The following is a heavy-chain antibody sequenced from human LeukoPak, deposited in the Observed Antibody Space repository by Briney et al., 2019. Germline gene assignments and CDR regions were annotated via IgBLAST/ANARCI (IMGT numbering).Heavy chain of an antibody. V-gene: IGHV1-69*02. CDR2: IIPILGIA. CDR1: GGTFSSYT. CDR3: ARVSPTIAAAGTCADAFDI. Sequence: SVKFSCKASGGTFSSYTISWVRQAPGQGLEWMGRIIPILGIANYAQKFQGRVTITADKSTSTAYMELSSLRSEDTAVYYCARVSPTIAAAGTCADAFDIWGQGTMVTVSS. J-gene: IGHJ3*02. D-gene: IGHD6-13*01.